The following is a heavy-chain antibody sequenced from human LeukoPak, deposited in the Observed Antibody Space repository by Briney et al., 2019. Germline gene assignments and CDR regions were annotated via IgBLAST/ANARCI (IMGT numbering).Heavy chain of an antibody. D-gene: IGHD2/OR15-2a*01. CDR3: ARGGLTHSFQFDY. CDR2: IIPIFGTA. J-gene: IGHJ4*02. Sequence: SVKVSCKASGGTFSSYAISWVRQAPGQGLEWMGGIIPIFGTADYAQKFQGRVTITADESTSTAYMELSSLRSEDTAVYYCARGGLTHSFQFDYWGQGTLVTVSS. V-gene: IGHV1-69*13. CDR1: GGTFSSYA.